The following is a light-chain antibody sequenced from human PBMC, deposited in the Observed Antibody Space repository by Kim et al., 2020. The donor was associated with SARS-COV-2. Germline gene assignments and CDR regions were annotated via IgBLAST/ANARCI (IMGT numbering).Light chain of an antibody. CDR2: AAS. CDR1: QSVASNR. J-gene: IGKJ2*01. CDR3: QVYGDSPRYT. Sequence: ENVLTQSPGTLSLSPGERAILSCRASQSVASNRVAWYQQKRGRAPSLLIFAASSRATGIPDRFSGSGSGTEFTLIIDSLEPEDFAVYYCQVYGDSPRYTFGQGTKVDIK. V-gene: IGKV3-20*01.